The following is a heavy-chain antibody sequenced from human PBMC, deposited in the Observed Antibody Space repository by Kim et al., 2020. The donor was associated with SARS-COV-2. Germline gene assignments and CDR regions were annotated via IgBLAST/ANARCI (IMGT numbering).Heavy chain of an antibody. V-gene: IGHV3-23*01. CDR1: GFSVTSSD. J-gene: IGHJ4*02. Sequence: GGSLRLSCAASGFSVTSSDMSWVRQPPGKGLEWVSAVTSTTTYYADSVKGRFPISRDNSENTLYLHMFSLRADDTAVYHCAKVHCGRTSCSRADHWGQGT. CDR3: AKVHCGRTSCSRADH. CDR2: VTSTTT. D-gene: IGHD2-2*01.